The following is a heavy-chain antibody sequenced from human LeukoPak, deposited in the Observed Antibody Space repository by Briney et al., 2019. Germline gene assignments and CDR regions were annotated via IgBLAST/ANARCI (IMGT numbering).Heavy chain of an antibody. J-gene: IGHJ4*02. D-gene: IGHD3-9*01. Sequence: GGSLRPSCAASGFSFSSYVMSWVRQSPGKGLEWVSAISGGGGSTHYADSVKGRFTISRDNSKNTLYLQMNSLRADDTAVYYCAKFFDILTGYFDSWGQGTLVTVSS. V-gene: IGHV3-23*01. CDR3: AKFFDILTGYFDS. CDR1: GFSFSSYV. CDR2: ISGGGGST.